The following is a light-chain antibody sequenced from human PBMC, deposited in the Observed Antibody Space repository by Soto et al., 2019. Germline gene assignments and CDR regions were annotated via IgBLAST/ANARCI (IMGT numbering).Light chain of an antibody. CDR1: SSDVGGYNY. V-gene: IGLV2-14*01. CDR2: EVS. Sequence: SALTQPASVSGSPGQSITISCTGTSSDVGGYNYVSWYQQHPGKAPKLMIYEVSNRPSGVSNRFSGSKSGNTASLTISGLQAEDEADYYCSSYTSSSIDYVSGTGTKLTVL. J-gene: IGLJ1*01. CDR3: SSYTSSSIDYV.